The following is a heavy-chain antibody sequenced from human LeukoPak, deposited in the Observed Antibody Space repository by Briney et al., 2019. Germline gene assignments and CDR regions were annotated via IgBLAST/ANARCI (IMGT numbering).Heavy chain of an antibody. CDR1: GGSISSSSYY. J-gene: IGHJ4*02. V-gene: IGHV4-39*07. CDR3: ARDYCSGGSCLDY. Sequence: PSETLSLTCTVSGGSISSSSYYWDWIRQPPGKGLEWIGTISYSGSTYFNPSLKSRVTISVDTSKNQFSLKLSSVTAADTAVYYCARDYCSGGSCLDYWGQGTLVTVSS. CDR2: ISYSGST. D-gene: IGHD2-15*01.